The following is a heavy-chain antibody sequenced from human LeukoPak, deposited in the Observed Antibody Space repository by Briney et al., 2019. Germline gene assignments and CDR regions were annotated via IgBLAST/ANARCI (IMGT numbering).Heavy chain of an antibody. D-gene: IGHD2-15*01. CDR3: ARGRGKYCSGGSCYSGAWFDP. V-gene: IGHV4-34*01. CDR1: GGSLSGYY. Sequence: SETLSLTCAVYGGSLSGYYWSWIRQPPGKGLEWIGEINHSGSTNYNPSLKSRVTISVDTSKNQFSLKLSSVTAADTAVYYCARGRGKYCSGGSCYSGAWFDPWGQGTLVTVSS. J-gene: IGHJ5*02. CDR2: INHSGST.